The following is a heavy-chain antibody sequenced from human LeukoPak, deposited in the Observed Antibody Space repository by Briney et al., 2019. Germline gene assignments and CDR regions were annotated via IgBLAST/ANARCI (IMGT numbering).Heavy chain of an antibody. CDR3: ARQIICSSPISFDY. J-gene: IGHJ4*02. CDR1: GYSVTSYW. V-gene: IGHV5-51*01. Sequence: GESLKISCKGSGYSVTSYWIGWVRQRPGKGLEWMGIIYPGDSDTRYSPSFQGQVTISADKSISTAYLQWSSLKASDTAMYYCARQIICSSPISFDYWGQGTLVTVSS. D-gene: IGHD6-6*01. CDR2: IYPGDSDT.